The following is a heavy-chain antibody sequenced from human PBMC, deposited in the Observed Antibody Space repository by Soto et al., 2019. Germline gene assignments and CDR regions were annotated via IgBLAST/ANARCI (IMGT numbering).Heavy chain of an antibody. CDR1: GFTFSSYN. V-gene: IGHV3-48*01. CDR2: ISLSSSTI. Sequence: EVQLVESGGGLVQPGGSLRLSCAASGFTFSSYNMNWVRQAPGKGLEGISDISLSSSTIFYADSVKGRFTISRDNAKNSLYLQMNSLRAEDTAVYYCARDSRNYYYYMDVWGKGNTVTVSS. J-gene: IGHJ6*03. CDR3: ARDSRNYYYYMDV.